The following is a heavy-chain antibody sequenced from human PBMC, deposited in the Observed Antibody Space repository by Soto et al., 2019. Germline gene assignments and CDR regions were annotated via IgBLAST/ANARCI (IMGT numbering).Heavy chain of an antibody. Sequence: GGSLRLSCAASGFTFSSYAMSWVRQAPGKGLEWVSAISGSGGSTYYADSVKGRFTISRDNSKNTLYLQMNSLRAEDTAVYYCAKDPVVPAAMGGYYFDYWGQGTLVTVSS. CDR1: GFTFSSYA. CDR3: AKDPVVPAAMGGYYFDY. V-gene: IGHV3-23*01. D-gene: IGHD2-2*01. J-gene: IGHJ4*02. CDR2: ISGSGGST.